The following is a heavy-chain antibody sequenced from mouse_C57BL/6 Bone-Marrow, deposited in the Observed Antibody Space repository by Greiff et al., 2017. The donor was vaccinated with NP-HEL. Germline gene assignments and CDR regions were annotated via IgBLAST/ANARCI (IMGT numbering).Heavy chain of an antibody. V-gene: IGHV1-81*01. Sequence: QVQPQQSGAELARPGASVKLSCKASGYTFTSYGISWVKQRTGQGLEWIGEIYPRSGNTYYNEKFKGKATLTADKSSSTAYMELRSLTSEDSAVYFCARKVWLRYYFDYWGQGTTLTVSS. D-gene: IGHD2-10*02. CDR2: IYPRSGNT. CDR1: GYTFTSYG. J-gene: IGHJ2*01. CDR3: ARKVWLRYYFDY.